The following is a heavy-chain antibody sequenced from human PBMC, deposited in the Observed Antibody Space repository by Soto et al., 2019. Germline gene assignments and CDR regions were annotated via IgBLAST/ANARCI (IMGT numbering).Heavy chain of an antibody. CDR3: ARDPPFSGILRGTPLMDV. D-gene: IGHD4-17*01. CDR1: GYSFTTHG. CDR2: ISAYNGDT. Sequence: QVQLVQSEAEVRKPGASVKVSCKASGYSFTTHGISWVRRAPGHGLEWMGWISAYNGDTHYVQRFQGRLTMTTDTSPSTAYMELRSLTPDDTAVYYCARDPPFSGILRGTPLMDVWGQGTTVTVSS. V-gene: IGHV1-18*04. J-gene: IGHJ6*02.